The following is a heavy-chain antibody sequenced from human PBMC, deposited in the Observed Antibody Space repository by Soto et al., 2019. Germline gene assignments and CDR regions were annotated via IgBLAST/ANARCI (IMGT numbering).Heavy chain of an antibody. CDR3: ARREAAAGYWYFDL. CDR1: GFTVSSNY. V-gene: IGHV3-53*01. CDR2: IYSGGST. Sequence: EVQLVESGGGLSQPGWSLRLSCAASGFTVSSNYMSWVRQAPGKGLEWVSVIYSGGSTYYADSVKGRFTISRDNSKNTLYLQMNSLRAEDTAVYYCARREAAAGYWYFDLWGRGTLVTVSS. J-gene: IGHJ2*01. D-gene: IGHD6-13*01.